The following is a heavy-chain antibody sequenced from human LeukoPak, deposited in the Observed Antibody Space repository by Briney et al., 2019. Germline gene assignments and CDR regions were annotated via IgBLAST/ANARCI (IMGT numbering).Heavy chain of an antibody. CDR1: GGSISSGDYY. CDR2: INHSGST. Sequence: SETLSLTCTVSGGSISSGDYYWSWIRQPPGKGLEWIGEINHSGSTNYNPSLKSRVTISVDTSKNQFSLKLSSVTAADTAVYYCARGDRIQLWSFDYWGQGTLVTVSS. V-gene: IGHV4-39*07. J-gene: IGHJ4*02. CDR3: ARGDRIQLWSFDY. D-gene: IGHD5-18*01.